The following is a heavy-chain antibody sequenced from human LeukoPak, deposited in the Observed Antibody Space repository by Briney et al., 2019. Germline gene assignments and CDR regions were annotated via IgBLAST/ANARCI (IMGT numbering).Heavy chain of an antibody. CDR2: IIPFYGST. CDR3: ASLGYQMSEFDT. Sequence: SVNVSCKASGGSFTSSAISWVRQAPGQGLEWMGAIIPFYGSTNYARKFQGRLTITVDESTNTVSMDLSSLRCDDTAIYYCASLGYQMSEFDTWGPGTLITVSS. J-gene: IGHJ5*02. D-gene: IGHD6-25*01. CDR1: GGSFTSSA. V-gene: IGHV1-69*01.